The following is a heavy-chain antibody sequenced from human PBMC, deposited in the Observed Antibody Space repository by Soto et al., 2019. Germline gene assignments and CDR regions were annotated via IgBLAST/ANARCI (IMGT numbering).Heavy chain of an antibody. Sequence: EASVKVSCTVSGYTLTEISMHCVRQAPRKGLEWMGGFDPEDGETIYAQKFQGRVTMTEDTSTDTAYMELSSLRSEDTAVYYCASAEAVAAAIWYYYYGMDVWGQGTTVTVSS. V-gene: IGHV1-24*01. CDR1: GYTLTEIS. J-gene: IGHJ6*02. CDR2: FDPEDGET. D-gene: IGHD6-13*01. CDR3: ASAEAVAAAIWYYYYGMDV.